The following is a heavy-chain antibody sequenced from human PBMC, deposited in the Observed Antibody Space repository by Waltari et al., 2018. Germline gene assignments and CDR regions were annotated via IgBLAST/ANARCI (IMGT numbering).Heavy chain of an antibody. J-gene: IGHJ4*02. Sequence: EVQLVESGGGLVQRGGSLRLSCAASVFTCSSYWMTWVRQAPGKGLEWVANIKQDGSVKYYVDSVRGRFTISRDNAKNSLYLQMNILRAEDTAVYYCARDSGYSGYNSYSFDYWGQGTLVTVSS. D-gene: IGHD5-12*01. CDR3: ARDSGYSGYNSYSFDY. CDR2: IKQDGSVK. V-gene: IGHV3-7*01. CDR1: VFTCSSYW.